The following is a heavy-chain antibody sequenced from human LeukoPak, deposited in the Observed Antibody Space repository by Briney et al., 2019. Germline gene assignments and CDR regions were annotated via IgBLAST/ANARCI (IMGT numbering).Heavy chain of an antibody. J-gene: IGHJ6*03. Sequence: PSETLSLTCAVYGGSFSGYYWSWIRQPPGKGLEWIGEINHSGSTNYNPSLKSRVTISADTSKNQFSLKLSSVTAADTAVYYCARAPPVVVPAASFYYYYMDVWGKGTTVTVSS. CDR1: GGSFSGYY. CDR3: ARAPPVVVPAASFYYYYMDV. D-gene: IGHD2-2*01. V-gene: IGHV4-34*01. CDR2: INHSGST.